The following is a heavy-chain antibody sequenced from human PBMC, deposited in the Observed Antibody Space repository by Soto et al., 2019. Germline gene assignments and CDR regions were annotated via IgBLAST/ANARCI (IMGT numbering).Heavy chain of an antibody. V-gene: IGHV4-38-2*02. CDR1: RYSISSGSY. CDR2: IYHGGTT. J-gene: IGHJ4*01. Sequence: WETLSLTCTVSRYSISSGSYWAWIRQPPGKGPEWIASIYHGGTTFYNPSLKSRITISVDTSNNQFSLKLTSVTAADTAVYYRARVHVMVVAGSTFDYWGHGTLVTVSS. D-gene: IGHD6-19*01. CDR3: ARVHVMVVAGSTFDY.